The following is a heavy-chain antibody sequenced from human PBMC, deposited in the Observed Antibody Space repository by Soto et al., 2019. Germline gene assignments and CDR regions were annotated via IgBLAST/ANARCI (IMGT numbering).Heavy chain of an antibody. J-gene: IGHJ4*02. CDR3: ARDSALPYYDFWSGLIGYFDY. Sequence: QVQLVESGGGVVQPGRSLRLSCAASGFTFSSYAMHWVRQAPGKGLEWVAVISYDGSNKYYADSVKGRFTISRDNSKNTLYLQMNSLRAEDTAVYYCARDSALPYYDFWSGLIGYFDYWGQGTLVTVSS. CDR1: GFTFSSYA. V-gene: IGHV3-30-3*01. CDR2: ISYDGSNK. D-gene: IGHD3-3*01.